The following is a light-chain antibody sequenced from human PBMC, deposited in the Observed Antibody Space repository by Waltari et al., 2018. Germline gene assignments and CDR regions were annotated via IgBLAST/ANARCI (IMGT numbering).Light chain of an antibody. J-gene: IGKJ2*01. CDR2: GAS. CDR1: QSVNSD. Sequence: EVVMTQSPTTLSVSPGESATLSCRARQSVNSDLAWYQQTPGQAPRLLISGASTRASGIPARFSGSWSGTEFTLTITSVQPEDIAVYYCQQYNNWPPYTFGQGTKLEIK. CDR3: QQYNNWPPYT. V-gene: IGKV3-15*01.